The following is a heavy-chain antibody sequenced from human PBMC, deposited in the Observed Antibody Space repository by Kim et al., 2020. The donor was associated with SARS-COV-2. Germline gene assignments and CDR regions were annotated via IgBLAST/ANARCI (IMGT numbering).Heavy chain of an antibody. CDR3: VREYSSTLGKAFDI. D-gene: IGHD6-19*01. Sequence: GGSLRLSCAASGFTFSSYSMNWVRQAPGKGLEWVSFISSSSTTINYADSAKGRFTISRDNAKNSLYLQMNSLRDEDTAVYYCVREYSSTLGKAFDIWGQGTMVTVSS. CDR2: ISSSSTTI. V-gene: IGHV3-48*02. CDR1: GFTFSSYS. J-gene: IGHJ3*02.